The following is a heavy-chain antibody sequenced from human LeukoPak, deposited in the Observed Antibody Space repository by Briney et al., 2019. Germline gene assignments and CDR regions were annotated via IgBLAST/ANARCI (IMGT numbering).Heavy chain of an antibody. Sequence: GSLRLSCSASGFTFSNYAMSWVRQAPGKGLEWVSAISGSGGSTYYADSVKGRFTISRDNSKNTLYLQMNSLRAEDTAVYYCAKGYYDSSGYWPVAFDIWGQGTMVTVSS. CDR1: GFTFSNYA. D-gene: IGHD3-22*01. V-gene: IGHV3-23*01. CDR2: ISGSGGST. CDR3: AKGYYDSSGYWPVAFDI. J-gene: IGHJ3*02.